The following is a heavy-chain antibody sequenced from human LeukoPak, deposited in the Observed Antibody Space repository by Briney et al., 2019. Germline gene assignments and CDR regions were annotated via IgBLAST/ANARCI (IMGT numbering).Heavy chain of an antibody. Sequence: GGSLRLSCAASGFSFSNYAMSWVRQAPGKEPEWISVISGSGDSTDYTYSVKGRFSISRDNSENTLYLQMNSLRAEDTAVYYCARDHRRLIVEGGPNSFDYWGQGILVIVSS. J-gene: IGHJ4*02. CDR3: ARDHRRLIVEGGPNSFDY. CDR2: ISGSGDST. V-gene: IGHV3-23*01. CDR1: GFSFSNYA. D-gene: IGHD2-15*01.